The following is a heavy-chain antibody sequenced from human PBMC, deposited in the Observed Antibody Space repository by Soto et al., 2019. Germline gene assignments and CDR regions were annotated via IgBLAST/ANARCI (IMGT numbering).Heavy chain of an antibody. CDR2: ISYHGSDK. J-gene: IGHJ4*02. CDR3: ARSRFYYDTSDYLDY. CDR1: GFTFSSDA. D-gene: IGHD3-22*01. V-gene: IGHV3-30-3*01. Sequence: QVQLVESGGGVVQPGGSLRLSCAASGFTFSSDAMHWVRQAPGKGLEWVAVISYHGSDKYYADSVKGRFTISRENSKNTLYLEMNSLRADDTAVYYCARSRFYYDTSDYLDYWGQGTLVTVSS.